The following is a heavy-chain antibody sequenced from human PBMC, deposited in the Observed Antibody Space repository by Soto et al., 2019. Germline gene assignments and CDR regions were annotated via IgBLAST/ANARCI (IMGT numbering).Heavy chain of an antibody. CDR2: MNPNSGNT. J-gene: IGHJ6*03. V-gene: IGHV1-8*01. CDR1: GYTFTSYD. D-gene: IGHD3-3*01. CDR3: ARGPYYDFWSGYSRYMDV. Sequence: ASVKVSCKASGYTFTSYDNDWVRQATGQGLEWMGWMNPNSGNTGYAQKFQGRVTMTRNTSISTAYMELSSLRSEDTAVYYCARGPYYDFWSGYSRYMDVWGKGTTVTVSS.